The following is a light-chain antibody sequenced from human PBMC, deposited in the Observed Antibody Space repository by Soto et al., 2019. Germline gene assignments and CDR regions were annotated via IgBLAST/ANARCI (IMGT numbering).Light chain of an antibody. J-gene: IGLJ2*01. Sequence: QSVLTQPPSASGTPGQRVKISCSGSSSNIGSNYVYWYQQLPGTAPKLLIYRNNQRPSGVPDRFSGSKSGTSASLAISGLRSEDEAYYDCAAWDECLSGVVFGGGIQLTDL. CDR2: RNN. CDR1: SSNIGSNY. V-gene: IGLV1-47*01. CDR3: AAWDECLSGVV.